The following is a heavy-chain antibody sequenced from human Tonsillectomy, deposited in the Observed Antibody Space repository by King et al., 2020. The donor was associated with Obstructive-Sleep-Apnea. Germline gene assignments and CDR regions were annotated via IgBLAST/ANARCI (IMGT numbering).Heavy chain of an antibody. J-gene: IGHJ6*02. CDR2: ISSNGGST. CDR3: ARDQCSGGSCYSDYYYYAMDV. V-gene: IGHV3-64*01. CDR1: GFTFSSYA. Sequence: VQLVESGGGLVQPGGSLRLSCAASGFTFSSYAMHWVRQAPGKGLEYVSAISSNGGSTYYANSVKDRFTISRDNSKNTLYLQMGSLRAEDLAVYYCARDQCSGGSCYSDYYYYAMDVWGQGTTVTVSS. D-gene: IGHD2-15*01.